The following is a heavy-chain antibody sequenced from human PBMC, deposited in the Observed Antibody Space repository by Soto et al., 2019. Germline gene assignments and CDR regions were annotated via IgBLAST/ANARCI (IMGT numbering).Heavy chain of an antibody. CDR3: ARFDYYDSSGYYTLGYYYGMEV. D-gene: IGHD3-22*01. Sequence: ASVKVSCKASGYTFTSYYMHWVRQAPGQGLEWMGIINPSGGSTSYAQKFQGRVTMTRDTSTSTVYMELSSLRSEDTAVYYCARFDYYDSSGYYTLGYYYGMEVWGQGTTVTVSS. CDR2: INPSGGST. CDR1: GYTFTSYY. V-gene: IGHV1-46*01. J-gene: IGHJ6*02.